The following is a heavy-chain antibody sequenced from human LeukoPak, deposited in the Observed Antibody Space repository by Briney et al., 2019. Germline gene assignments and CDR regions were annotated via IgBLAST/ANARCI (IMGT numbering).Heavy chain of an antibody. CDR3: ARSCSSTSCYSPYNYYYYMDV. Sequence: SETLSLTCTVSGYPISSGYYWGWIRQPPGKGLEWIGSIYHSGSTYYNPSLKSRVTISVDTSKNQFSLKLSSVTAADTAVYYCARSCSSTSCYSPYNYYYYMDVWGKGTTVTVSS. J-gene: IGHJ6*03. CDR1: GYPISSGYY. CDR2: IYHSGST. V-gene: IGHV4-38-2*02. D-gene: IGHD2-2*01.